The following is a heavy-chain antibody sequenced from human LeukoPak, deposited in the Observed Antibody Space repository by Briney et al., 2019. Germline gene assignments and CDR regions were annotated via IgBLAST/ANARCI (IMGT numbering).Heavy chain of an antibody. CDR3: ARGRPGFYFDY. J-gene: IGHJ4*02. D-gene: IGHD3-10*01. CDR1: GFTFSSYW. CDR2: ITSDGSST. V-gene: IGHV3-74*01. Sequence: GASLRLSCEASGFTFSSYWMHWVRQAPGKGLVWVSRITSDGSSTIYADSVKGRFTISRDNAKNTLYLQMNSLRAEDTAVYYYARGRPGFYFDYWGQGTLVTVSS.